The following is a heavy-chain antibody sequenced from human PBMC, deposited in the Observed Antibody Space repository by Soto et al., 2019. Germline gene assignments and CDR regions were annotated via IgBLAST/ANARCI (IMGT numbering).Heavy chain of an antibody. J-gene: IGHJ4*02. D-gene: IGHD3-3*01. CDR3: ATVESISIHSPFAY. CDR1: GYTLTALS. V-gene: IGHV1-24*01. Sequence: ASVKVACKVSGYTLTALSMHWVRQAPGKGLEWMGGFDPEDGETIYAQKFQGRVTMTEDTSTDTAYMELSSLRSEDTAVYYCATVESISIHSPFAYRGKGTLVTVSS. CDR2: FDPEDGET.